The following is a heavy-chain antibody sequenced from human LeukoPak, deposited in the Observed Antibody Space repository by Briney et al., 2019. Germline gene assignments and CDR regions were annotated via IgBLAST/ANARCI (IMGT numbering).Heavy chain of an antibody. CDR3: AKDALGGSGSYSWGTFDY. Sequence: GSLRLSCAASGFSFSSYALSWVRRAPGKGLEWVSGISGSGSTAVYTDSVRGRFTVSRDNSKNTLYLQMNSLRDEHTAAYYCAKDALGGSGSYSWGTFDYWGQGTLVIVS. V-gene: IGHV3-23*01. D-gene: IGHD3-10*01. J-gene: IGHJ4*02. CDR1: GFSFSSYA. CDR2: ISGSGSTA.